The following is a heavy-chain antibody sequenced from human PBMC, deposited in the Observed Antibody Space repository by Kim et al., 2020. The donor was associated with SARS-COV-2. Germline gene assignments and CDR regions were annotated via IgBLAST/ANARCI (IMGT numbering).Heavy chain of an antibody. CDR1: GYSFTNHW. J-gene: IGHJ6*02. CDR3: ARRGPEQLRPSVMDG. Sequence: GESLKISCKGSGYSFTNHWIAWVRQMPGKGLEWMGTIFPGDSDTKYNPSFKGQVTMSADNSINTAYLKWSSLEASDTAIYYCARRGPEQLRPSVMDGWGQGTTVIGSS. D-gene: IGHD6-19*01. CDR2: IFPGDSDT. V-gene: IGHV5-51*01.